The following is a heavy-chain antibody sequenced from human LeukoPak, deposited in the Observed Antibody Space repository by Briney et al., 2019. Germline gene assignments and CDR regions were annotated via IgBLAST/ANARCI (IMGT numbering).Heavy chain of an antibody. CDR1: GFTFSSYA. D-gene: IGHD3-22*01. V-gene: IGHV3-21*01. CDR3: ATQGEHSYDSNRSGYFQY. J-gene: IGHJ1*01. CDR2: ISSSRSFI. Sequence: GGSLRLSCAASGFTFSSYAMSWVRQAPGKGLEWVSSISSSRSFIYYADSVKGRFTISRDNAKNSLFLQMNSLRAEDTAAYYCATQGEHSYDSNRSGYFQYWGQGTLVTVSS.